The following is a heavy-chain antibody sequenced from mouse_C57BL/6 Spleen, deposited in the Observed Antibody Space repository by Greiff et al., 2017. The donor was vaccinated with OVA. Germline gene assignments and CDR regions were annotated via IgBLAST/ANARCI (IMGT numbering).Heavy chain of an antibody. D-gene: IGHD1-1*01. CDR1: GFTFSDYY. CDR2: INYDGSST. J-gene: IGHJ1*03. CDR3: ARDVYGSSYWYFDV. Sequence: EVQVVESEGGLVQPGSSMKLSCTASGFTFSDYYMAWVRQVPEKGLEWVANINYDGSSTYYLDSLKSRFIISRDNAKNILYLQMSSLKSEDTATYYCARDVYGSSYWYFDVWGTGTTVTVSS. V-gene: IGHV5-16*01.